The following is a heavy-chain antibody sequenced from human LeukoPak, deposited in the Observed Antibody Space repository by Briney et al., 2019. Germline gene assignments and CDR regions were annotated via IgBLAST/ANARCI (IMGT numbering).Heavy chain of an antibody. V-gene: IGHV4-38-2*02. CDR2: IYHSGSN. Sequence: SETLSLTCTVSGYSISSGYYWGWIRQPPGKGLEWIGSIYHSGSNYYNPSLKSRVTISIDTSKNQFSLKLRSVTAADTAVYYCARISSSNWYNERGAFDVWGQGTMVTVSS. D-gene: IGHD6-13*01. CDR3: ARISSSNWYNERGAFDV. J-gene: IGHJ3*01. CDR1: GYSISSGYY.